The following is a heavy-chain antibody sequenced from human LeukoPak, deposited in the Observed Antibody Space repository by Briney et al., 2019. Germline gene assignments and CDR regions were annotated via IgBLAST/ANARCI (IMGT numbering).Heavy chain of an antibody. CDR3: AKWSLTTWSYFDY. Sequence: PGRSLRLSCVASGFTFSSNGMHWVRQAPGKGLEWVAVILKDGTTTYYVDSVKGRFTISRDNSKNTLYLQMNSLRAEDTAVYYCAKWSLTTWSYFDYWGQGTLVTVSS. J-gene: IGHJ4*02. V-gene: IGHV3-30*18. D-gene: IGHD1-14*01. CDR2: ILKDGTTT. CDR1: GFTFSSNG.